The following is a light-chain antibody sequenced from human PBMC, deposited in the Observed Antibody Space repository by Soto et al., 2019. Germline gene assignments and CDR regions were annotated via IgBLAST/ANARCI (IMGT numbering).Light chain of an antibody. J-gene: IGKJ1*01. CDR2: DAS. CDR1: QSISSW. CDR3: QQYNSYSQT. V-gene: IGKV1-5*01. Sequence: DIQMTQSPSTLSASVGDRVTITCRASQSISSWLAWYQQKPEKAHKLLIYDASSLESGVQSRFSGSGSGTGFTITISSLQPDDFTTYYCQQYNSYSQTFGQGTKVEIK.